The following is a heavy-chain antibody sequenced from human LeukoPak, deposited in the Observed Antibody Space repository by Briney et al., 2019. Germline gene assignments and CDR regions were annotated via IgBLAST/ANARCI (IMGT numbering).Heavy chain of an antibody. Sequence: SETLSLTCTVSGDSLSNHYWNWIRQPAGKGLEWIGRIYSSGNTNYKSSLESRVTMSIDTSKNQVSLKLTSVTAADTAVYYCARAFSSGWYENFQHWGQGTLVTVSS. CDR2: IYSSGNT. J-gene: IGHJ1*01. CDR3: ARAFSSGWYENFQH. V-gene: IGHV4-4*07. CDR1: GDSLSNHY. D-gene: IGHD6-13*01.